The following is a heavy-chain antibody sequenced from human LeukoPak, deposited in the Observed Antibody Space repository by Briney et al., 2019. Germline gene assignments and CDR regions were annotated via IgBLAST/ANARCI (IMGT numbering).Heavy chain of an antibody. Sequence: GGSLRLSCAASGFTFSDHYMEWVRQAPGKGLEWVGRMQSKTDGGAKDYAAPVKGRFTISRDDSKNTLYLQMDSLKTEDTAVYYCTTLSSRTKNDYWGQGTLVTVSS. CDR1: GFTFSDHY. D-gene: IGHD3-16*01. CDR3: TTLSSRTKNDY. CDR2: MQSKTDGGAK. V-gene: IGHV3-15*01. J-gene: IGHJ4*02.